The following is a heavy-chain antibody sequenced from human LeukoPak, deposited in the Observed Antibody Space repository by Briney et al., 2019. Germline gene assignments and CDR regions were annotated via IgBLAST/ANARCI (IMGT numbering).Heavy chain of an antibody. V-gene: IGHV4-31*02. J-gene: IGHJ4*02. CDR3: ARKGDNGPFDY. Sequence: WIGYIYYSGSTYYNPSLKSRVTISVDTSKNRFSLKLSSVTAADTAVYYCARKGDNGPFDYWGQGTLVTVSS. D-gene: IGHD4-17*01. CDR2: IYYSGST.